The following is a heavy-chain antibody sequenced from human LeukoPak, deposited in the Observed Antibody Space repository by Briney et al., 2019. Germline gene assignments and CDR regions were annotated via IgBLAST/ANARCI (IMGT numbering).Heavy chain of an antibody. CDR1: GGSFSGYY. CDR3: ARRLSILTGYYNGFDY. Sequence: SQTLSLTCAVYGGSFSGYYWSWIRQPPGKGLEWIGEINHSGSTNYNPSLKSRVTISVDTSKNQFSLKLSSVTAADTAVYYCARRLSILTGYYNGFDYWGQGTLVTVSS. V-gene: IGHV4-34*01. CDR2: INHSGST. J-gene: IGHJ4*02. D-gene: IGHD3-9*01.